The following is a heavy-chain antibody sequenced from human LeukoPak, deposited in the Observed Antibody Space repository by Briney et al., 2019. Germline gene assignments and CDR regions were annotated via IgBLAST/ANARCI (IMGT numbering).Heavy chain of an antibody. CDR1: GYTFTGYY. CDR3: ARVGSYYDILTGHPFDY. J-gene: IGHJ4*02. CDR2: INPNSGAA. V-gene: IGHV1-2*02. Sequence: ASVKVSCKASGYTFTGYYMHWVRQAPGQGLEWMGWINPNSGAANYAQKFQGRVTTTRDTSISTAYMELSRLRSDDTAVYYCARVGSYYDILTGHPFDYWGQGTLVTVSS. D-gene: IGHD3-9*01.